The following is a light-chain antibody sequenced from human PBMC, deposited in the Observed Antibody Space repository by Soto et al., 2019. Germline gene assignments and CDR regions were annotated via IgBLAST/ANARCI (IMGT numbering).Light chain of an antibody. CDR1: QSLSSNF. CDR2: DAS. J-gene: IGKJ4*01. Sequence: EIVLTQSPGTLSLSPGERATLSCRAGQSLSSNFLAWYQEKPGQAPRLLIYDASTRAAGIPDRFSGSGSGTDFTLTISSLESEDFAVYYCRQYGRSLGFAFGGGTKVDI. V-gene: IGKV3-20*01. CDR3: RQYGRSLGFA.